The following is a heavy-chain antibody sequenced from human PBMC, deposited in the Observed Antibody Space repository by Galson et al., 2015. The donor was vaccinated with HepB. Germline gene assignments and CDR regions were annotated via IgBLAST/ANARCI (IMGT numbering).Heavy chain of an antibody. D-gene: IGHD3-22*01. Sequence: SLRLSCAASGFTFSSYSMNWVRQAPGKGLEWVSYISRSSSTIYYADSVKGRFTIARDNAKNSLYLQMNSLRAEDTAVYYCARGTIVGDGMDVWGQGTRVTVSS. CDR2: ISRSSSTI. CDR1: GFTFSSYS. V-gene: IGHV3-48*01. CDR3: ARGTIVGDGMDV. J-gene: IGHJ6*02.